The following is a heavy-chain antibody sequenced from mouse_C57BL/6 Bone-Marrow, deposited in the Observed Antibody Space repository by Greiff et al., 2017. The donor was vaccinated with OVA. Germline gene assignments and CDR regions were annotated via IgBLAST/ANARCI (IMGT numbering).Heavy chain of an antibody. V-gene: IGHV1-67*01. J-gene: IGHJ3*01. CDR2: ISTYYGDA. D-gene: IGHD2-5*01. CDR1: GYTFTDYA. CDR3: ARAYSNYVWFAY. Sequence: QVHVKQSGPELVRPGVSVKISCKGSGYTFTDYAMHWVKQSHAKSLEWIGVISTYYGDASYNQKFKDKATMTVDKSSSTAYMELARLTSEDSAVYYGARAYSNYVWFAYWGQGTLVTVSA.